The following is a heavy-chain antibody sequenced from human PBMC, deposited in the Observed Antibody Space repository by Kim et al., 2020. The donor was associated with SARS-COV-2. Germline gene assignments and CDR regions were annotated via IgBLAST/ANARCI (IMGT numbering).Heavy chain of an antibody. D-gene: IGHD2-2*01. CDR2: IYNDGTT. J-gene: IGHJ4*02. Sequence: GGSLRLSCAASGFTVSSTSMSWVRQAPGKGLEWVSLIYNDGTTYYGDSVRGRFTISRDNSENTLFLQMNSLRAEDTAVYYCARGGVPAAPFDSWGQGTLVTVSS. CDR1: GFTVSSTS. CDR3: ARGGVPAAPFDS. V-gene: IGHV3-53*01.